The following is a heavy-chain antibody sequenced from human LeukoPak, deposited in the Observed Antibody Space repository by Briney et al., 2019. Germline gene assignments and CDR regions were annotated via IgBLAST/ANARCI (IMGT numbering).Heavy chain of an antibody. CDR3: ANDLYPGIAAAGPTHWFDP. CDR1: GFTFSSYR. CDR2: IRYYGSNK. Sequence: QPGGSLRLSXAASGFTFSSYRMHWVRQAPGKGLEWVAFIRYYGSNKYYADSVKGRFTIPRHNSKYTLYLQINSLRAEDTAVYYCANDLYPGIAAAGPTHWFDPWGQGTLVTVSS. V-gene: IGHV3-30*02. J-gene: IGHJ5*02. D-gene: IGHD6-13*01.